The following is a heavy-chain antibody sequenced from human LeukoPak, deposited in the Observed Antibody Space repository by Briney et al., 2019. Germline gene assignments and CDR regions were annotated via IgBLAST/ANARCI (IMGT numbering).Heavy chain of an antibody. V-gene: IGHV4-38-2*01. CDR1: GFSISSGYY. D-gene: IGHD1-7*01. Sequence: PSETLSLTCAVSGFSISSGYYWGWIRQPPGEGLEWIGSFYHSGNTYYNPSLKSRLTISVDTSKNHFSLKLSSVTAADTAVYYCARGVSSIWNYFWFDPWGQGTLVTVSS. CDR2: FYHSGNT. CDR3: ARGVSSIWNYFWFDP. J-gene: IGHJ5*02.